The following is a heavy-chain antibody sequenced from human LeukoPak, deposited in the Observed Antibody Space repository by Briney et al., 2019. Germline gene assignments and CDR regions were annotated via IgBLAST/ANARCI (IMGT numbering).Heavy chain of an antibody. D-gene: IGHD3-10*01. CDR2: IRYDGSNK. J-gene: IGHJ4*02. CDR3: AKDTHYYGSGSHFDY. V-gene: IGHV3-30*02. Sequence: GGSLRLTCAASGFTFSSYGMHWVRQAPGKGLEWVAFIRYDGSNKYYADSVKGRFTISRDNSKNTLYLQMNSLRAEDTAVYYCAKDTHYYGSGSHFDYWGQGTLVTVPS. CDR1: GFTFSSYG.